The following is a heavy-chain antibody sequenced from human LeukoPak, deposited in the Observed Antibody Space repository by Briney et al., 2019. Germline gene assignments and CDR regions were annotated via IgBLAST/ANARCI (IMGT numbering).Heavy chain of an antibody. J-gene: IGHJ5*02. CDR2: ISWNSGSI. Sequence: GGSLRLSCAASGFTFDDYAMHWVRQAPGKGLEWVSGISWNSGSIGYADSVKGRFTISRDNAKNSLYLQMNSLRAEDTALYYCAKDSRVATISSWFDPWGQGTLVTVSS. CDR3: AKDSRVATISSWFDP. CDR1: GFTFDDYA. D-gene: IGHD5-12*01. V-gene: IGHV3-9*01.